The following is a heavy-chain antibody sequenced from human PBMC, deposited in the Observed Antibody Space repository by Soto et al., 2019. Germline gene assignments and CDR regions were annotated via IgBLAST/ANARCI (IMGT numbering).Heavy chain of an antibody. CDR3: AKDYCSSTSCYPYYYYYYMDV. V-gene: IGHV3-23*01. CDR2: ISGSGGST. J-gene: IGHJ6*03. D-gene: IGHD2-2*01. Sequence: PGGSLRLSCAASGFTFSSYAMSWVRQAPGKGLEWVSAISGSGGSTYYADSVKGRFTISRDNSKNTLYLQMNSLRAEDTAVYYCAKDYCSSTSCYPYYYYYYMDVWGKGTTVTVSS. CDR1: GFTFSSYA.